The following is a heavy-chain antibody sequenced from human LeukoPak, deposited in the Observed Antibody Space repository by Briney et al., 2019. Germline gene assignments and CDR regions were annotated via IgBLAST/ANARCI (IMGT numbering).Heavy chain of an antibody. D-gene: IGHD2-2*01. Sequence: GGSLRLSCAASGFTFSIYGMHWVRQAPSKGLEWVTFILYDGSNKYYADSVKGRFTISRDNSKNTLYLQMNSLRPEDTAVYYCAKDKPIIVLPTAVDAFDIWGQGTVVTVSS. J-gene: IGHJ3*02. CDR1: GFTFSIYG. CDR3: AKDKPIIVLPTAVDAFDI. V-gene: IGHV3-30*02. CDR2: ILYDGSNK.